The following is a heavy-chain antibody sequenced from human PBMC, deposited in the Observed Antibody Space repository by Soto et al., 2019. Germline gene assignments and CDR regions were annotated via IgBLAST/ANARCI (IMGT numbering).Heavy chain of an antibody. J-gene: IGHJ4*02. V-gene: IGHV1-69*16. CDR1: GGTLTTST. D-gene: IGHD5-18*01. CDR2: IIPILGKE. CDR3: ASANRGYSYGFDS. Sequence: LVQSGAEVKQPGSSVKVSCKASGGTLTTSTLTWVRQAPAQGLEWMGGIIPILGKESYAQKLQGRVTITADESTSTAYMEPTSLKSEDTAVYYCASANRGYSYGFDSWGQGTLVTVSS.